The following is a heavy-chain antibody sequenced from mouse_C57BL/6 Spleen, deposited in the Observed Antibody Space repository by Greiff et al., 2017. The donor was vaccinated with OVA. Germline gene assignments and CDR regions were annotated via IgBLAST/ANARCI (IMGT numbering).Heavy chain of an antibody. V-gene: IGHV5-6*02. Sequence: VMLVESGGDLVKPGGSLKLSCAASGFTFSSYGMSWVRQTPDKRLEWVATISSGGSYTYYPDSVKGRFTISRDNAKNTLYLQMSSLKSEDTAMYYCAKDGYSDAMDYWGQGTSVTVSS. J-gene: IGHJ4*01. CDR2: ISSGGSYT. D-gene: IGHD2-3*01. CDR1: GFTFSSYG. CDR3: AKDGYSDAMDY.